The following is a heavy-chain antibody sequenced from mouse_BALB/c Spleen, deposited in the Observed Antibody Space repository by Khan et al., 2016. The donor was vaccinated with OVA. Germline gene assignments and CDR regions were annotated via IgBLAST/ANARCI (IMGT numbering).Heavy chain of an antibody. D-gene: IGHD1-1*01. CDR2: IYYSGTV. Sequence: EVQLQESGPGLVKPSQTVSLTCTVTGISITSGNYRWSWIRQFPGNKLEWIGNIYYSGTVTYNPSLTSRTTITKATSKNQLFLEMNSLTAEDTATYYCARDYGSLDLFFDVWGEGTTATVSS. CDR3: ARDYGSLDLFFDV. CDR1: GISITSGNYR. V-gene: IGHV3-5*02. J-gene: IGHJ1*01.